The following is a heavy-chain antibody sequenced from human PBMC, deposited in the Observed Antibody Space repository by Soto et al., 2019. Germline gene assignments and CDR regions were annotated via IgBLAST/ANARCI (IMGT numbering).Heavy chain of an antibody. Sequence: ASVKVSCKASGYTFTSYDINWVRQATGQGLEWMGWMNPNSGNTGYAQKFQGRVTMTRNTSISTAYMELSSLRSEDTAVYYCARPSLRYFDWLLHYYYYYMDVWGKGTTVTVS. CDR2: MNPNSGNT. J-gene: IGHJ6*03. CDR3: ARPSLRYFDWLLHYYYYYMDV. CDR1: GYTFTSYD. D-gene: IGHD3-9*01. V-gene: IGHV1-8*01.